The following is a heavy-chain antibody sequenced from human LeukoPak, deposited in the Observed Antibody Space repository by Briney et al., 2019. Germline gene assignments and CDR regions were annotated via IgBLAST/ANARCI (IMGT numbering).Heavy chain of an antibody. CDR3: ARGYRYYDSSGYYSVVY. D-gene: IGHD3-22*01. CDR1: GYTFTSYD. Sequence: ASVKVSCKASGYTFTSYDINWVRQATGQGLEWMGWMNPNSGNTGYAQKFQGRVTMTRNTSISTAYMELSSLRSEDTAVYYCARGYRYYDSSGYYSVVYWGQGTLVTASS. V-gene: IGHV1-8*01. CDR2: MNPNSGNT. J-gene: IGHJ4*02.